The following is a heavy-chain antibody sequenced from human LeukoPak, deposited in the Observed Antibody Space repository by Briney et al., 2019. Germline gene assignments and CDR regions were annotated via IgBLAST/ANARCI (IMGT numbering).Heavy chain of an antibody. Sequence: KPSETLSLTCTDSGGSISSYYWSWIRQPPGKGLEWIGYIYYSGSTNYNPSLKSRVTISVDTSKNQLSLKLSSVTAADTAVYYCARSHSVWTSFDYWGQGTLVTVSS. CDR2: IYYSGST. V-gene: IGHV4-59*01. CDR3: ARSHSVWTSFDY. CDR1: GGSISSYY. D-gene: IGHD3/OR15-3a*01. J-gene: IGHJ4*02.